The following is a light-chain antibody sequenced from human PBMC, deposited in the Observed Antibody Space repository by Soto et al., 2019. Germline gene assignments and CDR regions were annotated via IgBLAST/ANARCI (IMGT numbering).Light chain of an antibody. CDR1: SSDVGGYNY. V-gene: IGLV2-14*01. CDR2: DVS. Sequence: QSALTQPASVSGSPGQSITISCTGTSSDVGGYNYVSWYQQLPGKAPKLMIYDVSDRPSGVSNRFSGSKSGNTASLTISGLQAEDEADYYCSSYTSSSLYVFGPGTKLTVL. CDR3: SSYTSSSLYV. J-gene: IGLJ1*01.